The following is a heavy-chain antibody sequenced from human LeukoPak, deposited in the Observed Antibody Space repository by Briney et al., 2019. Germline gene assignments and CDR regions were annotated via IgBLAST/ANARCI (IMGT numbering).Heavy chain of an antibody. CDR2: ISSSSSTI. CDR3: EREPGPWVGNY. J-gene: IGHJ4*02. CDR1: GFTFSSYS. V-gene: IGHV3-48*01. D-gene: IGHD1-26*01. Sequence: TGGSLRLSCAASGFTFSSYSMNWVRQAPGKGLEWVSYISSSSSTIYYADSVKGRFTISRDNAKNSLYLQMNSLRAEDTAVYYCEREPGPWVGNYLGQGTLVTVSS.